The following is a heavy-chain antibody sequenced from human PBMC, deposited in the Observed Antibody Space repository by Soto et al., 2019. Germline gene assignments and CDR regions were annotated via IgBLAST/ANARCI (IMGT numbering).Heavy chain of an antibody. Sequence: ASVKVSCKASGYTFTTYAISWVRQAPGQGLEWMGWISTYSGKTDYAQSLQGRVTMTTDTSTNTAYMELRSLRSDDTAVYYCARDRLHTSSSITFEYWGHGALVTVSS. CDR2: ISTYSGKT. D-gene: IGHD2-2*01. J-gene: IGHJ4*01. V-gene: IGHV1-18*01. CDR1: GYTFTTYA. CDR3: ARDRLHTSSSITFEY.